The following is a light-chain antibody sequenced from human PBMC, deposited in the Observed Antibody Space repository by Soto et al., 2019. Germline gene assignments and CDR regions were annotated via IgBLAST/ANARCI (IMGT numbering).Light chain of an antibody. CDR3: QQHNKWPHT. CDR1: QTVSID. V-gene: IGKV3-15*01. J-gene: IGKJ2*01. CDR2: DAS. Sequence: EVVMTQSPATLSVSPGERATLSCMASQTVSIDLAWFQQRPGQPPRLLIYDASTRASGIAAMFSGSGSGTEFTLTISSLESEDFAVYYCQQHNKWPHTFGQGTTLE.